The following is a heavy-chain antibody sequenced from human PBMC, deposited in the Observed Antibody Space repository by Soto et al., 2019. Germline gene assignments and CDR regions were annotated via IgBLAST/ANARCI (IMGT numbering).Heavy chain of an antibody. Sequence: QVQLVQSGAEVKKPGASVKVSCKASGYSFTSYGISWVRQAPGQGLEWMGWISAYNGNTNYAQKLQGRGTMTIDTSTSTAYMNRRRLRYEDAAVYDCARDNSCEEADVWGQGTTVTVSS. CDR2: ISAYNGNT. J-gene: IGHJ6*02. CDR3: ARDNSCEEADV. V-gene: IGHV1-18*01. CDR1: GYSFTSYG.